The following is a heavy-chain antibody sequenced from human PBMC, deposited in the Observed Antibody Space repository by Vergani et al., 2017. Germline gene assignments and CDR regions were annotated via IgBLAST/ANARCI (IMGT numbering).Heavy chain of an antibody. CDR2: IWYDGSNK. J-gene: IGHJ4*02. CDR3: ARDRGMWFGERKELGFDY. D-gene: IGHD3-10*01. CDR1: GFTFSSYS. Sequence: VQLVESGGGLVKPGGSLRLSCAASGFTFSSYSMNWVRQAPGKGLEWVAVIWYDGSNKYYADSVKGRFTISRDNSKNTLYLQMNSLRAEDTAVYYCARDRGMWFGERKELGFDYWGQGTLVTVSS. V-gene: IGHV3-33*08.